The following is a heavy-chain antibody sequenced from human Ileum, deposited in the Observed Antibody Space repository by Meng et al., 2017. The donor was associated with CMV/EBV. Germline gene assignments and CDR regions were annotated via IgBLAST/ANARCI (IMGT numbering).Heavy chain of an antibody. J-gene: IGHJ4*02. CDR1: DFTLNGAW. D-gene: IGHD1-26*01. CDR3: TTGWDQYFDF. Sequence: CVASDFTLNGAWMNWVRQAPGKGLEWVGRVKSASAGGAADAAAPVKGRFTVSRDDSRKTVHLQMDNLKIEDTAVYYCTTGWDQYFDFWGQGALVTVPS. V-gene: IGHV3-15*07. CDR2: VKSASAGGAA.